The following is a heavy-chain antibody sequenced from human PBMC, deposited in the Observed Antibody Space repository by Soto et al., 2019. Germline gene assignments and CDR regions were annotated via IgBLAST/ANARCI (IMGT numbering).Heavy chain of an antibody. J-gene: IGHJ3*02. V-gene: IGHV3-30*18. CDR2: ISYDGSNK. Sequence: QVQLVESGGGVVQPGRSLRLSCAASGFTFSTYGMHWVRQAQGKGLEWVAIISYDGSNKYYADSVKGRFTISRDNSKNTLYLQMNSLRAEDTAVYYCAKDQAIADAFDIWGQGTMVTVSS. CDR3: AKDQAIADAFDI. D-gene: IGHD3-22*01. CDR1: GFTFSTYG.